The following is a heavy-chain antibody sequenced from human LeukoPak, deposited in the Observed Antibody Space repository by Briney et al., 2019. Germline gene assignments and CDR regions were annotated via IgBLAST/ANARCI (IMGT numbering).Heavy chain of an antibody. Sequence: GGSLRLSCAASGFTFSSYAMSWVRQAPGKGLEWVSAISGSGGSTYYADSVKGRFTISRDNFKNTLYLQMNSLRAEDTAVYYCAREMRSGGGDGMDVWGQGTTVTVSS. CDR2: ISGSGGST. J-gene: IGHJ6*02. CDR3: AREMRSGGGDGMDV. D-gene: IGHD6-25*01. CDR1: GFTFSSYA. V-gene: IGHV3-23*01.